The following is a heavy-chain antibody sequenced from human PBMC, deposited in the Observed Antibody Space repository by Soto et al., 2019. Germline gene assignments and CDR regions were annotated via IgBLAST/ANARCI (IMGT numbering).Heavy chain of an antibody. CDR2: ISCNSGST. Sequence: GGSLRLSCAASGFTFDDYAMHWVRQAPGKGLEWVSGISCNSGSTYYADSVKGRFTISRDNSKNTLYLQMNSLRAEDTAVYYCARDHATDGYYGSGRTDPYYYYGMDVWGQGTTVTVSS. D-gene: IGHD3-10*01. CDR1: GFTFDDYA. CDR3: ARDHATDGYYGSGRTDPYYYYGMDV. J-gene: IGHJ6*02. V-gene: IGHV3-9*01.